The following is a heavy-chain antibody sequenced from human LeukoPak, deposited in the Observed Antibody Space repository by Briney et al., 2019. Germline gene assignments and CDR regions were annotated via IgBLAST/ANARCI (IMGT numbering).Heavy chain of an antibody. CDR1: GGSISSYY. CDR2: IYNSGST. J-gene: IGHJ4*02. CDR3: ARHVRESGYDHPHFEY. D-gene: IGHD5-12*01. Sequence: SETLSLTCTVSGGSISSYYWSWIRQPPGKGLEWIGYIYNSGSTKYNPSLKSRVTISVDTSKDQISLRVTSVTAADTAVYYCARHVRESGYDHPHFEYWGQGTLVTVSS. V-gene: IGHV4-59*08.